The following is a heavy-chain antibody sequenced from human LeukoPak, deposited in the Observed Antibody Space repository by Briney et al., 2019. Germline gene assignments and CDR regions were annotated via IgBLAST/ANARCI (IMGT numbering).Heavy chain of an antibody. CDR1: GFTFSSCW. D-gene: IGHD4-11*01. CDR2: IKQDGSET. CDR3: AGDSTPGRHEYSNP. J-gene: IGHJ5*02. Sequence: PGGSLRLTCAVSGFTFSSCWMAWVRQAPGKGLEWLANIKQDGSETWYEESVRGRFTISRDNAKNSLFLQMNSLRAEDTAVYYCAGDSTPGRHEYSNPWGQGTLVTVSP. V-gene: IGHV3-7*01.